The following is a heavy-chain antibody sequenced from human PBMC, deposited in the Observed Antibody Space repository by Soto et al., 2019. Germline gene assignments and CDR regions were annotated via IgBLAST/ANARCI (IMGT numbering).Heavy chain of an antibody. J-gene: IGHJ4*02. CDR1: GFTFSSYA. Sequence: PGGSLRLSCAASGFTFSSYAMSWVRQAPGKGLEWVSAISGSGGSTYYAGSVKGRFTISRDNSKNTLYLQMNSLRAEDTAVYYCAKDQASSWYTSSGWFSDYWGQGTLVTVSS. V-gene: IGHV3-23*01. D-gene: IGHD6-19*01. CDR3: AKDQASSWYTSSGWFSDY. CDR2: ISGSGGST.